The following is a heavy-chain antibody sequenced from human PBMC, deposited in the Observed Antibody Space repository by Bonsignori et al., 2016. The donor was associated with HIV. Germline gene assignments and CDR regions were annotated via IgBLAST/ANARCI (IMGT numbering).Heavy chain of an antibody. J-gene: IGHJ4*02. CDR1: GGTFSSYA. D-gene: IGHD3-22*01. Sequence: SVKVSCKASGGTFSSYAISWVRQAPGQGLEWMGGIIPILGLANYAQRFQGRVTITADESTSTAYMELSSLRSEDTAVYYCARCTPYGYDRSYFDYWGQGTLVTVSS. CDR3: ARCTPYGYDRSYFDY. CDR2: IIPILGLA. V-gene: IGHV1-69*10.